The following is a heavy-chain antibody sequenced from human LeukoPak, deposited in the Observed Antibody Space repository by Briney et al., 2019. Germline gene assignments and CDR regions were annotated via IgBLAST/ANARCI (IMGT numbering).Heavy chain of an antibody. CDR3: ARLPNDILTGYPN. J-gene: IGHJ4*02. D-gene: IGHD3-9*01. Sequence: SETLSLTCTVSGGSISSSSYYWGWIRQPPGKGLEWIGSIYYSGSTYYNPSLKSRVTISVDTSKNQFSLKLSSVTAADTAVYYCARLPNDILTGYPNWGQGTLVTVSS. CDR1: GGSISSSSYY. V-gene: IGHV4-39*07. CDR2: IYYSGST.